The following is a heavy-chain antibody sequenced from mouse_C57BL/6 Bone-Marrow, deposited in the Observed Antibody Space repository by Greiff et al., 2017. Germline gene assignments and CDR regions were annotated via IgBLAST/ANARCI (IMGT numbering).Heavy chain of an antibody. CDR1: GYTFTSYG. V-gene: IGHV1-81*01. D-gene: IGHD1-1*01. CDR3: ARSPITTVVPFDY. Sequence: QVQLKESGAELARPGASVKLSCKASGYTFTSYGISWVKQRTGQGLEWIGEIYPRSGNTYYNEKFKGKATLTADKSSSTAYMERRSLTSEDSAVYFCARSPITTVVPFDYWGQGTTLTVSS. CDR2: IYPRSGNT. J-gene: IGHJ2*01.